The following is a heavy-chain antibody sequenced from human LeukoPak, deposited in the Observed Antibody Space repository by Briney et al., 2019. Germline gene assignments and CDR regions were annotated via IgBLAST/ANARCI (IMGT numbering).Heavy chain of an antibody. V-gene: IGHV3-7*01. D-gene: IGHD2/OR15-2a*01. J-gene: IGHJ6*03. CDR2: IRQDGSER. CDR1: GFTFSSYW. CDR3: ARDPSRNYFYYYYYMDV. Sequence: GGSLRLSCAASGFTFSSYWMSWVRRAPGKGLEWVANIRQDGSERNYVDSVKGRFTISRDNAKNSLYLQMNSLRAEDTAVYYCARDPSRNYFYYYYYMDVWGKGTTVTVSS.